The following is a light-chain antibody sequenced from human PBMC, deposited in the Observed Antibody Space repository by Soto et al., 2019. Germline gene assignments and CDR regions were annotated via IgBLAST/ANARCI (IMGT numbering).Light chain of an antibody. V-gene: IGKV1-5*01. Sequence: DIHMTQAPSTLSASVGDRVTITCRASQSINAWLAWYQQKPGKAPKLLIYDVSTLASGVPSRFSGSASGTEFTLTISRLEPEDFAVYYCQQYGSSPRYTFGQGTKLEIK. CDR1: QSINAW. CDR2: DVS. J-gene: IGKJ2*01. CDR3: QQYGSSPRYT.